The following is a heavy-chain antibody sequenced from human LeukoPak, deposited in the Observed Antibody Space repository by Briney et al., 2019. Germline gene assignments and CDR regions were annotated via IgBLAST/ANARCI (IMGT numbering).Heavy chain of an antibody. CDR1: GGTFSSYA. J-gene: IGHJ4*02. D-gene: IGHD6-19*01. V-gene: IGHV1-69*13. Sequence: SVKVSCTASGGTFSSYAISWVRQAPGQGLEWMGGIIPIFGTANYAQKFQGRVTITADESTSTACMELSSLRSEDTAVYYCARDPAVAGYLDYWGQGTLVTVSS. CDR3: ARDPAVAGYLDY. CDR2: IIPIFGTA.